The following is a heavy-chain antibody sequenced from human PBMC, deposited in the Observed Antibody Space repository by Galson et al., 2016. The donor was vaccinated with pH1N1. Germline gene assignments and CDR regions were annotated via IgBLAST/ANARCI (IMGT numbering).Heavy chain of an antibody. CDR1: GFTFDDYA. V-gene: IGHV3-9*01. CDR2: ISWDGANL. J-gene: IGHJ4*02. Sequence: FLRLSCAASGFTFDDYALHWVRHAPGKGLEWISSISWDGANLAYANSVKGRFTISRDTTKHSLYLQMNTLRADDTAFYYCAKAILVLAAAGPYFDSWGQGTPVTVSS. CDR3: AKAILVLAAAGPYFDS. D-gene: IGHD6-13*01.